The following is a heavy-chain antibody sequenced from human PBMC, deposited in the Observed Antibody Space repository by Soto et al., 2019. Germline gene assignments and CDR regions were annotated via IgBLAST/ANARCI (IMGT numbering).Heavy chain of an antibody. Sequence: SETLSLTCTVSGGSISSSSYYWGWIRQPPGKGLEWIGSIYYSGSTYYNPSLKSRVTISVDTSKNQFSLKLSSVTAADTAVYYCARGSPEYYDSSGYFDYWGQGTLVTVSS. CDR2: IYYSGST. CDR1: GGSISSSSYY. V-gene: IGHV4-39*01. J-gene: IGHJ4*02. D-gene: IGHD3-22*01. CDR3: ARGSPEYYDSSGYFDY.